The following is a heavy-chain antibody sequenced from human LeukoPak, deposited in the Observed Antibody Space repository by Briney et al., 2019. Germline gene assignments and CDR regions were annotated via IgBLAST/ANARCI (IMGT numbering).Heavy chain of an antibody. CDR3: ARDPGDGYNYWYFDY. V-gene: IGHV4-31*03. CDR2: IYYSGST. Sequence: SETLSITCTVSGGSIISGGYYWSWIRRHPGKGLEWIGYIYYSGSTYYNPSLKSRVTISVDTPKNQFSLKLSSVTAADTAVYYCARDPGDGYNYWYFDYWGQGTLVTVSS. D-gene: IGHD5-24*01. CDR1: GGSIISGGYY. J-gene: IGHJ4*02.